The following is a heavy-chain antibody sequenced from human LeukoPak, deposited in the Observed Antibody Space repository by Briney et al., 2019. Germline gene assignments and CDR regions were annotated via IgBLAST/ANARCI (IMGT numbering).Heavy chain of an antibody. CDR2: INPNSGGT. CDR1: GYTFTSYY. Sequence: GASVKVSCKASGYTFTSYYMHWVRQAPGQGLEWMGRINPNSGGTNYAQKFQGRVTMTRDTSISTAYMELSRLRSDDTAVYYCARAGYYGSGSYYNNWGQGTLVTVSS. J-gene: IGHJ4*02. CDR3: ARAGYYGSGSYYNN. D-gene: IGHD3-10*01. V-gene: IGHV1-2*06.